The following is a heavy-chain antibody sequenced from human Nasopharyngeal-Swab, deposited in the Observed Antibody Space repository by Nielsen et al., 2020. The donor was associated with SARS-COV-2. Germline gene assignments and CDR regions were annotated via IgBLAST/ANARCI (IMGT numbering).Heavy chain of an antibody. D-gene: IGHD1-1*01. CDR1: GFSFSIYW. Sequence: LKISCAASGFSFSIYWMHWVRQPPGKGLVWVSGISSDESTTTYADSVKGRFTISRDNTNNTLYLQMNSLRAEDTAVYSCARNSPWQELDYWGQGTLVTVSS. J-gene: IGHJ4*02. V-gene: IGHV3-74*01. CDR3: ARNSPWQELDY. CDR2: ISSDESTT.